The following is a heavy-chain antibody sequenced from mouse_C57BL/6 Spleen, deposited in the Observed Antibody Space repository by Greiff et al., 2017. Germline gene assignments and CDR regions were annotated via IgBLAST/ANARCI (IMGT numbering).Heavy chain of an antibody. J-gene: IGHJ4*01. CDR1: GFSLTSYG. CDR3: ARKEGNYDYAMDY. D-gene: IGHD2-1*01. CDR2: IWSGGST. V-gene: IGHV2-2*01. Sequence: VRRVESGPGLVQPSQSLSITCTVSGFSLTSYGVHWVRQSPGKGLEWLGVIWSGGSTDYNAAFISRLSISKDNSKSQVFFKMNSLQSDDTAIYYCARKEGNYDYAMDYWGQGTSVTVSS.